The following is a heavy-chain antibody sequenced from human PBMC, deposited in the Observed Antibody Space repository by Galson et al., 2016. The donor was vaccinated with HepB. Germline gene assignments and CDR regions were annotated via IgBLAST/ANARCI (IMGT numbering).Heavy chain of an antibody. Sequence: SLRLSCAASGFTFSDYAMSWVRQAPGKGLEWVSSISSSSSYIYYADSVKGRFTISRDKAKNSLYLQMNSLRAEETAVYYCARDFLGIVGRYFDLWGRGTLVTVSS. D-gene: IGHD7-27*01. V-gene: IGHV3-21*01. J-gene: IGHJ2*01. CDR3: ARDFLGIVGRYFDL. CDR2: ISSSSSYI. CDR1: GFTFSDYA.